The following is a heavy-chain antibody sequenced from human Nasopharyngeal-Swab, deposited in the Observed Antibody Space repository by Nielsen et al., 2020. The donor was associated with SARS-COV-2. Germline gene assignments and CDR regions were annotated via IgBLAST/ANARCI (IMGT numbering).Heavy chain of an antibody. CDR3: ARGQGWSTSMIGY. CDR2: INGDGSSL. V-gene: IGHV3-74*01. Sequence: GESLKISCAASGFTFSNYRMHWVRQAPGKGLVWVSRINGDGSSLNYADFVKGRFTISTDNAKSTLYLEMNSLRAEDTAVYYCARGQGWSTSMIGYWGQGTLVTVSS. D-gene: IGHD2/OR15-2a*01. CDR1: GFTFSNYR. J-gene: IGHJ4*02.